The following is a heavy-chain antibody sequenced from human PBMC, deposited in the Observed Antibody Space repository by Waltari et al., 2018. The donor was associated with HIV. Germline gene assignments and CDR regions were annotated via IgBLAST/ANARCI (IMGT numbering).Heavy chain of an antibody. D-gene: IGHD5-12*01. V-gene: IGHV4-39*01. CDR3: ARASPDIVATIKHYGMDV. Sequence: QLQLQESGPGLVKPSETLSLTCTVSGGSISSSNYYWGWIRQPPGQGLEWIGIIYYSGSAYYTPSLKSRVTISVDTSKNQFSLKLSSVTAADTAVYYCARASPDIVATIKHYGMDVWGQGTTVTVSS. J-gene: IGHJ6*02. CDR2: IYYSGSA. CDR1: GGSISSSNYY.